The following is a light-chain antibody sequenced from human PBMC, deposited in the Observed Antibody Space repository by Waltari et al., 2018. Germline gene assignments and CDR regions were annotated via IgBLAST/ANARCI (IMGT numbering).Light chain of an antibody. CDR2: DAS. Sequence: EIVLTQSPATLSLSPGERATLSCRASQSVGSYLGWYQQKPGQAPRLLIYDASNRATGIPARCSGGGSGTDFTLTISSLEPEDFAVYYCQQRSNWPLTFGGGTKVEIK. V-gene: IGKV3-11*01. CDR1: QSVGSY. CDR3: QQRSNWPLT. J-gene: IGKJ4*01.